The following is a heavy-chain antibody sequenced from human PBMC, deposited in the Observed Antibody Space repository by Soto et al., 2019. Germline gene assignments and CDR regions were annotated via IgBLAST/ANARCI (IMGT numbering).Heavy chain of an antibody. CDR1: GFTFSDYH. CDR2: ISKSGTDT. Sequence: QVQLVESGGGLVEPGGSLRLSCAASGFTFSDYHMTWIRQAPGKGLEWVSYISKSGTDTKYADSVKGRFTISRDNAKSSLYLQMNSLRVADTALYYCARTKGYSSGRVWGQGTTVTVSS. D-gene: IGHD3-10*01. V-gene: IGHV3-11*05. CDR3: ARTKGYSSGRV. J-gene: IGHJ6*02.